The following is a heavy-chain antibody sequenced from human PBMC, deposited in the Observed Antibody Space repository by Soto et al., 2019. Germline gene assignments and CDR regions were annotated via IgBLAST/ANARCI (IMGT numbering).Heavy chain of an antibody. D-gene: IGHD6-19*01. Sequence: PGGSLRLSCAASGFTFSSYAMSWVRQTPGKGLEWVSAISGSGGTTYYADSVKGRFTFSRDNSKNTLYLQMNSLRAEDTAVYYCAKTANGWFSAFDIWGQGTMVTVS. CDR3: AKTANGWFSAFDI. CDR2: ISGSGGTT. CDR1: GFTFSSYA. V-gene: IGHV3-23*01. J-gene: IGHJ3*02.